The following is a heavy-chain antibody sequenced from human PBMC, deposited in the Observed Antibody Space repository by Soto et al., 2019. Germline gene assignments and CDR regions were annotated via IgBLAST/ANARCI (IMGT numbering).Heavy chain of an antibody. Sequence: ASVKVSCKASGYTFTGAYIHWVRQAPGQGLEWMGCINPNSGGTEFAQQFQGRVTVTRDTSITTVYMEMNRLRSDDTGVYYCARDFITRSYGVDVWVLGTAATVCS. V-gene: IGHV1-2*02. CDR1: GYTFTGAY. J-gene: IGHJ6*02. CDR3: ARDFITRSYGVDV. D-gene: IGHD3-10*01. CDR2: INPNSGGT.